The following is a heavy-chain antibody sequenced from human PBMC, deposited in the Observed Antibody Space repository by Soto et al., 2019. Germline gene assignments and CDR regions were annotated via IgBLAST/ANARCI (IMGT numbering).Heavy chain of an antibody. CDR3: AKRGDGNGWFWST. J-gene: IGHJ5*02. CDR1: GFTFSNYV. V-gene: IGHV3-23*01. Sequence: ESGGGLVQPGGSLRLSCAASGFTFSNYVMSWVRQAQGKGLEWVSSITASGDAAYYADFVKGQFTISRDNSKSTLYLQMSSLRAEDTAVYYCAKRGDGNGWFWSTWGQGTLVTVSS. CDR2: ITASGDAA. D-gene: IGHD6-19*01.